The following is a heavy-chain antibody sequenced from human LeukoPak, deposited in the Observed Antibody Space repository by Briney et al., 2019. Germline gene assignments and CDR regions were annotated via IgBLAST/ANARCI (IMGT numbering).Heavy chain of an antibody. CDR2: MYSGGTT. V-gene: IGHV3-53*04. CDR1: GFTSSTNC. J-gene: IGHJ4*02. D-gene: IGHD5-18*01. CDR3: ASVDTVMAYYFDL. Sequence: GGSLRLSCAASGFTSSTNCKTWVRQAPGKGLEWSSTMYSGGTTYYPYSVMGRFTLSRHSSRNTLYLQMNSLRAEETAVYYCASVDTVMAYYFDLWGQGTLVTVSS.